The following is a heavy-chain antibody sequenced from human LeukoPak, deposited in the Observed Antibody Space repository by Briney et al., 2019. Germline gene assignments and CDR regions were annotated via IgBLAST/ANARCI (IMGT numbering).Heavy chain of an antibody. CDR1: GDSITDYY. V-gene: IGHV4-59*01. CDR3: ARVSAGGGSEWVDN. Sequence: SETLSLTCTVSGDSITDYYWSWIRQPPGKGLEWIGYISYSGRATYNPSVKSRVTISLAASRTQFSLSLTSVTAADTAVYYCARVSAGGGSEWVDNWGQGTLVTVSS. CDR2: ISYSGRA. D-gene: IGHD1-26*01. J-gene: IGHJ5*02.